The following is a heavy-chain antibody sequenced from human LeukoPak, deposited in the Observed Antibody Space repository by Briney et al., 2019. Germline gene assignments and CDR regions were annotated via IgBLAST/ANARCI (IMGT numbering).Heavy chain of an antibody. V-gene: IGHV3-74*01. CDR1: GFTFTSYW. Sequence: GGSLRLSCAASGFTFTSYWVHWVRQAPGKGLVWVSRVNSDESRTSYVDSVKGRFTISRDNAKNTLYLQMNSLRVEDTAVYYCARDGGLGNNWFDPWGQGALVTVSS. CDR3: ARDGGLGNNWFDP. D-gene: IGHD3-16*01. J-gene: IGHJ5*01. CDR2: VNSDESRT.